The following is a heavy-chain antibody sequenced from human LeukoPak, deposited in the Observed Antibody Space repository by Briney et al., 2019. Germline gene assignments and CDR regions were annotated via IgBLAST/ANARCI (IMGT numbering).Heavy chain of an antibody. CDR3: ARHYDILTSLGTNLYYYGMDV. J-gene: IGHJ6*02. CDR1: GYTFTSYG. CDR2: ISAYNGNT. D-gene: IGHD3-9*01. Sequence: ASVKVSCKASGYTFTSYGISWVRQAPGQGLEWMGWISAYNGNTNYAQKFQGRVTITADKSTSTAYMELSSLRSEDTAVCYCARHYDILTSLGTNLYYYGMDVWGQGTTVTVSS. V-gene: IGHV1-18*01.